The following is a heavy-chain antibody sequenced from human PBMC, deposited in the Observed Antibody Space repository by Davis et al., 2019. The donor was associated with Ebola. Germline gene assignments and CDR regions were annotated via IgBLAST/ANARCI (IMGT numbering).Heavy chain of an antibody. V-gene: IGHV5-51*01. D-gene: IGHD6-19*01. J-gene: IGHJ4*02. CDR1: GYDFTNYS. Sequence: GESLKISCQGSGYDFTNYSIGWVRQMPGKGLEWMGIIYPGDSDTRYSPSFQGQVTISADKSISTAYLQWSSLKASDTAMYYCARPGVAGTLDFDYWGQGTLVTVSS. CDR3: ARPGVAGTLDFDY. CDR2: IYPGDSDT.